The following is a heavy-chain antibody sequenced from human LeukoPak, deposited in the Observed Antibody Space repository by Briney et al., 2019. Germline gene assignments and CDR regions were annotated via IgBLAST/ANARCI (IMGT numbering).Heavy chain of an antibody. Sequence: GGSLGLSCAASGFTFSSDAMHWVRQAPGKGLEYASAISSSGGRTYYGNSVKGRFTVSRDNSKNTLYLQMASLRAEDMAVYYCARDFFDYGDYAGLGYWGQGTLVTVSS. CDR2: ISSSGGRT. J-gene: IGHJ4*02. D-gene: IGHD4-17*01. V-gene: IGHV3-64*01. CDR1: GFTFSSDA. CDR3: ARDFFDYGDYAGLGY.